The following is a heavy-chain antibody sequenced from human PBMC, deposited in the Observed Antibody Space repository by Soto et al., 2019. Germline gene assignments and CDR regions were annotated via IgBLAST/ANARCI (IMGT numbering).Heavy chain of an antibody. CDR2: LSGSGTST. J-gene: IGHJ4*02. CDR1: VFSFFNYA. D-gene: IGHD6-19*01. CDR3: AKATTNGGWFNPFDY. Sequence: GXSLSLSCAASVFSFFNYAMNWVRQAPGKGLEWFSGLSGSGTSTYYADSVKGRFTISRDNSRDTLFLQMNSLAADDTAVYYCAKATTNGGWFNPFDYWGQGALVTVSS. V-gene: IGHV3-23*01.